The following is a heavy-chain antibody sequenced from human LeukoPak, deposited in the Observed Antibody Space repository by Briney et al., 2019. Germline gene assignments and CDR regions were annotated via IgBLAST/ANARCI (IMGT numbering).Heavy chain of an antibody. V-gene: IGHV1-2*02. Sequence: ASVKVSCKASGYSFTGYYMHWVLQAPGQGLEWMGWINPNSGDTNYAQKFQGRVTMTRDTSISTAYMELSSLRSDDTAVYYCARDLAAAGRLYYFDYWGQGTLVTVSS. CDR1: GYSFTGYY. CDR3: ARDLAAAGRLYYFDY. D-gene: IGHD6-13*01. J-gene: IGHJ4*02. CDR2: INPNSGDT.